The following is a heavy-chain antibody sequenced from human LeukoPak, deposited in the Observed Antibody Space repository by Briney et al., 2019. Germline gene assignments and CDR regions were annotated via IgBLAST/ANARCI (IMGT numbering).Heavy chain of an antibody. CDR3: ARGPGSGSYYKVGFDY. CDR1: GGSISSGDYF. J-gene: IGHJ4*02. CDR2: IYYSGST. Sequence: PSETLSLTCTVTGGSISSGDYFWSWIRQPPGKGLESIGYIYYSGSTYYNPSLKSRVTISVDTSKNQFSLKLSSVTAGDTAVYYCARGPGSGSYYKVGFDYWGQGTLVTVSS. D-gene: IGHD3-10*01. V-gene: IGHV4-30-4*08.